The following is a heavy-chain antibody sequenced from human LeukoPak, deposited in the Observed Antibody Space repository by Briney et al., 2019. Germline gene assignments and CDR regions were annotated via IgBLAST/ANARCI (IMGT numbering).Heavy chain of an antibody. J-gene: IGHJ4*02. CDR3: ARSAYGSGRSDFDY. Sequence: GGSLRLSCAASGFSFSVFWMHWVRQAPGKGPVWVSRIKTDGSITNYADSVKGRFTISRDNAKNTLYLQMNSLRAEDTAVYYCARSAYGSGRSDFDYWGQGTLVTVSS. D-gene: IGHD3-10*01. V-gene: IGHV3-74*01. CDR1: GFSFSVFW. CDR2: IKTDGSIT.